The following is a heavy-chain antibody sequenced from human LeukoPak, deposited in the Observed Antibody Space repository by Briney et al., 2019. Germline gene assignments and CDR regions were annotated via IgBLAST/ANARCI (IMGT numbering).Heavy chain of an antibody. Sequence: GGSLRLSCAASGFTFSSYSMNWVRQAPGKGLEWVSSISSSSSYIYYADSVKGRFTIPRDNAKNSLYLQMNSLRAEDTAVYYCASALTYSSSSGWFDPWGQGTLVTVSS. CDR2: ISSSSSYI. V-gene: IGHV3-21*01. D-gene: IGHD6-13*01. CDR1: GFTFSSYS. CDR3: ASALTYSSSSGWFDP. J-gene: IGHJ5*02.